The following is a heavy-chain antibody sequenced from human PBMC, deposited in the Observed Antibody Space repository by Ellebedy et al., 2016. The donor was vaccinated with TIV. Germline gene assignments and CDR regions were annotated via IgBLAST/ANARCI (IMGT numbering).Heavy chain of an antibody. CDR2: IDLNSGAT. CDR3: ARVVVVVGGTYFDN. CDR1: GYTGNF. Sequence: ASVKVSCXASGYTGNFMHWVRQAPGQGLEWMGWIDLNSGATKYAQKFQGWVTMTRDTSTSTANMELNRLKSDDTAVYFCARVVVVVGGTYFDNWGQGTLVTVSS. D-gene: IGHD2-21*01. J-gene: IGHJ4*02. V-gene: IGHV1-2*04.